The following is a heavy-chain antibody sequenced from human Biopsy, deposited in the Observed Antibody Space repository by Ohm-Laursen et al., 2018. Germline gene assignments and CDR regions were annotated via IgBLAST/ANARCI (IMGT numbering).Heavy chain of an antibody. J-gene: IGHJ1*01. CDR1: GGTFSNYG. V-gene: IGHV1-69*06. D-gene: IGHD3-9*01. Sequence: SANASCKAPGGTFSNYGVNWVRQAPGQGLEWLGGNIPILGTGNYAQKFQDRVTVAADTSTSTATMELRSLRSDDTAVYYCATKLTGYFHHWGQGTLVIVSS. CDR3: ATKLTGYFHH. CDR2: NIPILGTG.